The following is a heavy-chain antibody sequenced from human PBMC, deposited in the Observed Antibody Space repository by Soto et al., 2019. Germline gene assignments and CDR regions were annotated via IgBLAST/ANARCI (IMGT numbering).Heavy chain of an antibody. CDR3: AREYGDYTFDY. CDR1: GFTFSSYA. V-gene: IGHV3-30-3*01. J-gene: IGHJ4*02. D-gene: IGHD4-17*01. CDR2: ISYDGSNK. Sequence: QVQLVESGGGVVQPGRSLRLSFAASGFTFSSYAMHWVRQAPGKGLEWVAVISYDGSNKYYADSVKGRFTISRDNSKNTLYLQMNSLRAEDTAVYYCAREYGDYTFDYWGQGNLVTVSS.